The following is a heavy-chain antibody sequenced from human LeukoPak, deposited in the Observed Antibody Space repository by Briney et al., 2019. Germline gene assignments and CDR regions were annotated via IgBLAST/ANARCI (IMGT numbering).Heavy chain of an antibody. CDR3: ARGPTYGSRSDYFDY. Sequence: GGSLRLSCAASGFTFSSYSMNWVRQAPGKGLEWVSYISSSSSTIYYADSVKGRFTISRDDAKNSLSLHMNSLRVEDTAVYYCARGPTYGSRSDYFDYWGQGTLVTVSS. CDR2: ISSSSSTI. D-gene: IGHD3-10*01. J-gene: IGHJ4*02. CDR1: GFTFSSYS. V-gene: IGHV3-48*04.